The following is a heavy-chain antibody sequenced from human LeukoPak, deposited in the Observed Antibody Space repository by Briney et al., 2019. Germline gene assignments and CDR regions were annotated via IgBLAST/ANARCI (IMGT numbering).Heavy chain of an antibody. V-gene: IGHV1-69*13. J-gene: IGHJ6*02. CDR1: GGTFSSYA. CDR2: IIPIFGTA. CDR3: ARDRYSSSSYWYYYYYYGMDV. D-gene: IGHD6-6*01. Sequence: SVKVSCKASGGTFSSYAISWVRQAPGQGLEWMGRIIPIFGTANYAQKFQGRVTITADESTSTAYMELSSLRSEDTAVYYCARDRYSSSSYWYYYYYYGMDVWGQGTTVTVSS.